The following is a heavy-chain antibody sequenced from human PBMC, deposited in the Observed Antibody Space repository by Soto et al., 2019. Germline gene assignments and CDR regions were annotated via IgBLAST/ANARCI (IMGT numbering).Heavy chain of an antibody. CDR3: AGTGLDAFDI. Sequence: SETLSLTCAVSGGSISSGGYSWSWIRQPPGKGLEWIGYIYHSGSTNYNPSLKSRVTISVDTSKNQFSLKLSSVTAVDTAVYYCAGTGLDAFDIWGQGTMVTVSS. D-gene: IGHD1-1*01. V-gene: IGHV4-30-2*01. CDR1: GGSISSGGYS. CDR2: IYHSGST. J-gene: IGHJ3*02.